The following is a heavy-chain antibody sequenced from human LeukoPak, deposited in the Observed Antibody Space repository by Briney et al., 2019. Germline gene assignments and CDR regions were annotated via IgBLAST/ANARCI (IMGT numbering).Heavy chain of an antibody. J-gene: IGHJ4*02. Sequence: SETLSLTCTVSGGSISSYYWSWIRQPPGKGLEWIGYIYYSGSTNYNPSLKSRVTISVDTSKNQFSLKLSSVTAADTAVYYCARRHKEYCSSTSCSSPGAFDYWGQGTLVTVSS. D-gene: IGHD2-2*01. V-gene: IGHV4-59*08. CDR3: ARRHKEYCSSTSCSSPGAFDY. CDR2: IYYSGST. CDR1: GGSISSYY.